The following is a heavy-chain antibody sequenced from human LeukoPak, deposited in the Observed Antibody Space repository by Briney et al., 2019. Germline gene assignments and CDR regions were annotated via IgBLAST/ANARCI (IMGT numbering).Heavy chain of an antibody. CDR1: GGSISTYY. Sequence: KTSETLSLTCTVSGGSISTYYWSWIRQPPGKGLEWIGYIYYSGSTNYNPSLKSRVTISVDTSKNQFPLKLSSVTAADTAVYYCARDGGIEFDYWGQGTLVTVSS. D-gene: IGHD6-13*01. V-gene: IGHV4-59*01. CDR2: IYYSGST. CDR3: ARDGGIEFDY. J-gene: IGHJ4*02.